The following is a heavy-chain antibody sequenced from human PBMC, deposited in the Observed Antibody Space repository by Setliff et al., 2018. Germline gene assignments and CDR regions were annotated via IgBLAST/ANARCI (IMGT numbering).Heavy chain of an antibody. D-gene: IGHD1-26*01. J-gene: IGHJ4*02. CDR2: FFYSGDT. CDR3: ARDRVIVGPGRRGYYFDY. V-gene: IGHV4-59*02. Sequence: SETLSLTCTVSGASVRSHYWSWIRQSPEKGLEWIGFFFYSGDTNYNPSLKNRVIMSVDTSKNQISLILSSVTAADTAVYYCARDRVIVGPGRRGYYFDYWGQGTLVTVSS. CDR1: GASVRSHY.